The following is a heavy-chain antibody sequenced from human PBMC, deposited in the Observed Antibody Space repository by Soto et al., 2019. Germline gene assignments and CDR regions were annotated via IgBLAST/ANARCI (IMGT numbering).Heavy chain of an antibody. CDR2: IWYDGSNK. J-gene: IGHJ6*02. V-gene: IGHV3-33*01. D-gene: IGHD3-10*01. CDR1: GFTFSSYG. CDR3: AREGLLWFGEGGMDV. Sequence: QVQLVESGGGVVQPGRSLRLSCAASGFTFSSYGMHWVRQAPGKGLEWVAVIWYDGSNKYYADSVKGRFTISRDNSKNTLYLQMNSLRAEDKAVYYCAREGLLWFGEGGMDVWGQGTTVTVSS.